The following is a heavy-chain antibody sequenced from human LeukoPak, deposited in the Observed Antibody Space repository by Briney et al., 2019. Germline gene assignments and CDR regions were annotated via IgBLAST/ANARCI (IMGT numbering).Heavy chain of an antibody. Sequence: PGGSLRLPCAASGFTVSSNYMSWVRQAPGKGLEWVSAISGSGGSTYYADSVKGRFTISRDNSKNTLYLQMNSLRAEDTAVYYCAKLTSYYDFWSGYYHFDYWGQGTLVTVSS. V-gene: IGHV3-23*01. CDR3: AKLTSYYDFWSGYYHFDY. CDR1: GFTVSSNY. D-gene: IGHD3-3*01. J-gene: IGHJ4*02. CDR2: ISGSGGST.